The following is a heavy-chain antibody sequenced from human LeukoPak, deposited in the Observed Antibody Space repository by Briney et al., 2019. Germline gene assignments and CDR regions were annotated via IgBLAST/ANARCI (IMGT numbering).Heavy chain of an antibody. D-gene: IGHD5-12*01. CDR2: INHSGST. J-gene: IGHJ4*02. CDR3: ARARETVAIDF. CDR1: GGSFSGYY. Sequence: SETLSLTCAVYGGSFSGYYWSWVRQSPGKGLEWIGEINHSGSTNYNPSVKSRVTLLVDTSKNQFSLKMKSVTAADTAVYYCARARETVAIDFWGQGTPVTVSS. V-gene: IGHV4-34*01.